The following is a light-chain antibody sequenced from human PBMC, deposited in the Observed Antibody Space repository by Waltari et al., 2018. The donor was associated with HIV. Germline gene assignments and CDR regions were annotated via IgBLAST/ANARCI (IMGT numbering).Light chain of an antibody. J-gene: IGLJ3*02. CDR1: SGSIARNY. Sequence: PQSVSESPGKTVTISWTRSSGSIARNYVQWYQQRPGSSPTTVIYEDNQRPSGVPDLFSGSIDSSSNSASLTISGLKSEDEADFYCQSYDSSNHWVFGGGTKLTVL. CDR3: QSYDSSNHWV. CDR2: EDN. V-gene: IGLV6-57*01.